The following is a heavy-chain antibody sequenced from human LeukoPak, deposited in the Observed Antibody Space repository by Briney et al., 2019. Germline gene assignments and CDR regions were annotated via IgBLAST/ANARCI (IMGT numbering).Heavy chain of an antibody. D-gene: IGHD3-9*01. J-gene: IGHJ4*02. CDR3: ATGGYDILTGYYGDARRGYYFDY. V-gene: IGHV1-24*01. CDR1: GYTLTELS. Sequence: ASVKVSCKVSGYTLTELSMHWERQAPGKGLEWMGGFDPEDGETIYAQKFQGRVTMTEDTSTDTAYMELSSLRSEDTAVYYCATGGYDILTGYYGDARRGYYFDYWGQGTLVTVSS. CDR2: FDPEDGET.